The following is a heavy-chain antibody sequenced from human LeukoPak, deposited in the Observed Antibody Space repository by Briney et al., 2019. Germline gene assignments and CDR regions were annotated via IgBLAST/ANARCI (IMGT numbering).Heavy chain of an antibody. Sequence: PGGSLRLSCAASGFTFSSYGMNRVRQAPGKGLEWVSSISSGGRSIDLADSVKGRFTISRDNARNSLYLQMNSLRAEDTAVYFCARDYFYCGGDCFVDYWGQGTLVTVSS. D-gene: IGHD2-21*02. J-gene: IGHJ4*02. CDR2: ISSGGRSI. V-gene: IGHV3-21*01. CDR1: GFTFSSYG. CDR3: ARDYFYCGGDCFVDY.